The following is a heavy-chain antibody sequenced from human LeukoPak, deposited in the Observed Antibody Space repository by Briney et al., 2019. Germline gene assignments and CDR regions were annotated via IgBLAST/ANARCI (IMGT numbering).Heavy chain of an antibody. CDR1: GFTFGDYA. Sequence: GGSLRLSCTAYGFTFGDYAMSCFRQAPGKGLEWVGFIRSKAYGGTTEYAASVKGRFTISRDDSKSIAYLQMNSLKTEDTAVYYCTGYIVVVVAAMYWGQGTLVTVSS. D-gene: IGHD2-15*01. J-gene: IGHJ4*02. V-gene: IGHV3-49*03. CDR2: IRSKAYGGTT. CDR3: TGYIVVVVAAMY.